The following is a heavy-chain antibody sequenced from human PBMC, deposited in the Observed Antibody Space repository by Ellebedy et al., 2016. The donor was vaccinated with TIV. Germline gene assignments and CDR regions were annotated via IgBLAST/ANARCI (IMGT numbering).Heavy chain of an antibody. Sequence: GGSLRLSXAASGFTFSSYSMNWVRQAPGKGLEWVSSISSSSSYIYYADSVKGRFTISRDNAKNSLYLQMNSLRAEDTAAYYCARERGAAGYYYGMDVWGQGTTVTVSS. CDR2: ISSSSSYI. CDR3: ARERGAAGYYYGMDV. D-gene: IGHD1-14*01. J-gene: IGHJ6*02. V-gene: IGHV3-21*01. CDR1: GFTFSSYS.